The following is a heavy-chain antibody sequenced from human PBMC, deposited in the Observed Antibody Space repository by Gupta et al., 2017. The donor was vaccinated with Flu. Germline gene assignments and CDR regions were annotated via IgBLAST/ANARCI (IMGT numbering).Heavy chain of an antibody. CDR2: IIPLLGTG. J-gene: IGHJ6*03. Sequence: QVHLVQSGAEVKKPGSSVKVSCKASGGTFTRFAFNWVRQAPGQGLEWMGGIIPLLGTGHYAQKFQGRVTITADESTSTVDMELRSLTSEDTAMYFCARDQQSSSSDRFTYYYLDVWGKGTTVTVSS. CDR3: ARDQQSSSSDRFTYYYLDV. CDR1: GGTFTRFA. V-gene: IGHV1-69*01. D-gene: IGHD6-6*01.